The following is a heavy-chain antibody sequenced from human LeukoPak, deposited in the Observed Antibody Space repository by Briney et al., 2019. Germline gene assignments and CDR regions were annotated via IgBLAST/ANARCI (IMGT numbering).Heavy chain of an antibody. Sequence: GGSLRLSCAASGFTFSSYWMNWVRQAPGKGLEWVANIKQDGSEKYYVDSVKGRFTISRDNAKNTQNLQMNSQRAEDTAAYYCARDQARGWSGHDAFDIWGQGAMVTVSS. CDR2: IKQDGSEK. D-gene: IGHD3-10*01. CDR3: ARDQARGWSGHDAFDI. V-gene: IGHV3-7*01. CDR1: GFTFSSYW. J-gene: IGHJ3*02.